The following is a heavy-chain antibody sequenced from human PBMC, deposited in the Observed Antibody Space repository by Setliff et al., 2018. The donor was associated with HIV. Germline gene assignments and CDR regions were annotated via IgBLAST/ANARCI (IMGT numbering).Heavy chain of an antibody. D-gene: IGHD3-22*01. J-gene: IGHJ4*02. CDR3: ARDKDMTVAFDL. V-gene: IGHV3-21*01. CDR2: ISGSGNYM. CDR1: GFNFTSYS. Sequence: GGSLRLSCVASGFNFTSYSMNWVRQAPGKGLEWVSSISGSGNYMFYADSVKGRFTISRDNAGNSLSLLMNSLRAEDTAVYFCARDKDMTVAFDLWGQGTPVTVSS.